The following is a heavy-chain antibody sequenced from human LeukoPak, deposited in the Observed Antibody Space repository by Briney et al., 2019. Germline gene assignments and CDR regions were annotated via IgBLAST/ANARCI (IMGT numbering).Heavy chain of an antibody. CDR3: ARDRCTNGVCINWFDP. CDR1: GFTFSSYA. D-gene: IGHD2-8*01. CDR2: INRYGDSI. Sequence: GGSLRLSCAASGFTFSSYAIHWVRQAPGKGLEFVSAINRYGDSIYYANSVKGRFTISRDDSKNTVYLQMGSLRAEDMAVYYCARDRCTNGVCINWFDPWGQGTLVTVSS. V-gene: IGHV3-64*01. J-gene: IGHJ5*02.